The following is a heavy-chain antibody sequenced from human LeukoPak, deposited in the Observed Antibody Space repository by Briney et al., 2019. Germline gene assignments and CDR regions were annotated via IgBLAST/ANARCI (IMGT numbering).Heavy chain of an antibody. CDR1: GCTFSSYG. D-gene: IGHD2-15*01. Sequence: PGRSLRLSCAASGCTFSSYGMHWVRQAPGKGLEWVAVISYDGSNKYYADSVKGRFTISRDNSKNTLYLQMNSLRAEDTAVYYCANVVVAASEAFDIWGQGTMVTVSS. CDR2: ISYDGSNK. V-gene: IGHV3-30*18. CDR3: ANVVVAASEAFDI. J-gene: IGHJ3*02.